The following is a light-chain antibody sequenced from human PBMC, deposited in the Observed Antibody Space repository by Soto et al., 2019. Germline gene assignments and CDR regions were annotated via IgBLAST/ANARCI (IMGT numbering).Light chain of an antibody. V-gene: IGKV1-5*01. J-gene: IGKJ1*01. CDR2: DAS. CDR1: QSMNDW. CDR3: LRYNAFSQT. Sequence: DIQMTQSPSTLSASVGDRVTITCRASQSMNDWLAWDQQKPGKAPKVLIYDASSLQSGVPSRFSGSGSGTEFTLTIYSLQPDDVATYYCLRYNAFSQTFGQGTKVEI.